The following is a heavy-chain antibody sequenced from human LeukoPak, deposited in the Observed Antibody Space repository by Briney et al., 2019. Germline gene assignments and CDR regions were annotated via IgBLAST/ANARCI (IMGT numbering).Heavy chain of an antibody. CDR2: ISSSSSYI. J-gene: IGHJ6*03. Sequence: GGSLRLSCAASGFTFSSYSMNWVRQAPGKGLEWVSSISSSSSYIYYADSVKGRFTISRDNAKNSLYLQMNSLRAEDTALYYFAKDLFPGAGRLYMDVWGKGTTVTVSS. CDR3: AKDLFPGAGRLYMDV. CDR1: GFTFSSYS. D-gene: IGHD1-26*01. V-gene: IGHV3-21*04.